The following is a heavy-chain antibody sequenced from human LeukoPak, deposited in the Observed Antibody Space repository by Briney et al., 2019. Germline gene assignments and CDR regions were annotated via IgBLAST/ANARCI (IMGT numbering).Heavy chain of an antibody. D-gene: IGHD5-12*01. CDR3: AKEPRVATIEIFDY. J-gene: IGHJ4*02. V-gene: IGHV3-23*01. CDR2: IRGGGTSE. CDR1: GFTFSAYA. Sequence: GGSLRLSCTASGFTFSAYAMMWVRQAPGKGPEWVSAIRGGGTSEFYADSVKGRFRISRDNSKNTVYLQMNSLRAGDTAVYYCAKEPRVATIEIFDYWGQGTLVTVSS.